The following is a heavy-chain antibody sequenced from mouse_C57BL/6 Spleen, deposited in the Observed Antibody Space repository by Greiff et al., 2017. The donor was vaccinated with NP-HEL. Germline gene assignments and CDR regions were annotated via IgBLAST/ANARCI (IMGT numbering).Heavy chain of an antibody. D-gene: IGHD2-1*01. CDR2: IDPSDSET. CDR3: ARGGKYDAMDY. Sequence: QVHVKQPGAELVRPGSSVKLSCKASGYTFTSYWMHWVKQRPIQGLEWIGNIDPSDSETHYNQKFKDKATLTVDKSSSTAYMQLSSLTSEDAAVYYCARGGKYDAMDYWGQGTSVTVSS. CDR1: GYTFTSYW. V-gene: IGHV1-52*01. J-gene: IGHJ4*01.